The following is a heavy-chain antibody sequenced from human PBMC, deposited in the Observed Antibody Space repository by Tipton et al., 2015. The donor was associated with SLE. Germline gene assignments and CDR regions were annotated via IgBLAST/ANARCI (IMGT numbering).Heavy chain of an antibody. Sequence: TLSLTCTVSGGSISSKNYYWGWIHQPPGKGLEWIGSIHYSGSTYDNPSFKSRVTISVDTSKNQFSLKLSSVTAADTAVYYCARTEQGTGSYYRLVFEIWGQVTLVTVSS. D-gene: IGHD3-10*01. CDR2: IHYSGST. CDR1: GGSISSKNYY. CDR3: ARTEQGTGSYYRLVFEI. J-gene: IGHJ4*02. V-gene: IGHV4-39*07.